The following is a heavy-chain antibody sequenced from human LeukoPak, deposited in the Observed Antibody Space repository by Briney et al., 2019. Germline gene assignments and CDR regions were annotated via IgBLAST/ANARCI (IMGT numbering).Heavy chain of an antibody. J-gene: IGHJ4*02. CDR2: ISYDGSNK. D-gene: IGHD6-19*01. V-gene: IGHV3-30-3*01. CDR1: GFTFSSYA. Sequence: GGSLRLSCAASGFTFSSYAMHWVRQAPGKGLEWVAVISYDGSNKYYADSVKGRFTISRDNSKNTLYLQMNSLRAEDTAVYYCAKDRRAVSSGWYVDYWGQGTLVTVSS. CDR3: AKDRRAVSSGWYVDY.